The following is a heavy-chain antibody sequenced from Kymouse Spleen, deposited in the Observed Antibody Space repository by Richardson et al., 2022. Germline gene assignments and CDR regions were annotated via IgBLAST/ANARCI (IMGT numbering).Heavy chain of an antibody. CDR1: GGSFSGYY. V-gene: IGHV4-34*01. CDR3: ARGFYSSSPFDY. D-gene: IGHD6-6*01. J-gene: IGHJ4*02. CDR2: INHSGST. Sequence: QVQLQQWGAGLLKPSETLSLTCAVYGGSFSGYYWSWIRQPPGKGLEWIGEINHSGSTNYNPSLKSRVTISVDTSKNQFSLKLSSVTAADTAVYYCARGFYSSSPFDYWGQGTLVTVSS.